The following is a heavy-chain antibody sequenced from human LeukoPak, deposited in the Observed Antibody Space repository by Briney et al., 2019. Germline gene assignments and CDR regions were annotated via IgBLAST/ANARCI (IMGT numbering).Heavy chain of an antibody. J-gene: IGHJ4*02. CDR2: IYYSGST. D-gene: IGHD1-26*01. CDR3: AAPMGATTDY. CDR1: GGSISSSSYY. V-gene: IGHV4-39*01. Sequence: SETLSLTCTVSGGSISSSSYYWGWIRQPPGKGLEWIGSIYYSGSTYYNPSLKSRVTISVDTSKNQFSLKLSSVTAADTAVYYCAAPMGATTDYWGQGTLVTVSS.